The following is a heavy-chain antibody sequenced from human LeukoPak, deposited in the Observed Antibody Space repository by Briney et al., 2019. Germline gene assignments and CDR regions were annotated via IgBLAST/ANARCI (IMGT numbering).Heavy chain of an antibody. D-gene: IGHD2-2*02. Sequence: PGRSLRLSCAASGFTFSSYAMHWVRQAPGKGLEWVAVISYDGSNKYYADSVKGRFTISRDNSKNTLYLQMNSLRAEDTAVYCCARDGVVVVPAAILGNFDYWGQGTLVTVSS. V-gene: IGHV3-30-3*01. CDR2: ISYDGSNK. CDR3: ARDGVVVVPAAILGNFDY. J-gene: IGHJ4*02. CDR1: GFTFSSYA.